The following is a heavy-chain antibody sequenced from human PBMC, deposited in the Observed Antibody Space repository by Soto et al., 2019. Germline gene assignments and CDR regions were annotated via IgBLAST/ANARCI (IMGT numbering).Heavy chain of an antibody. V-gene: IGHV4-61*08. CDR1: GGSVSSGDYF. D-gene: IGHD3-10*01. CDR2: IYYSGST. J-gene: IGHJ6*02. Sequence: SETLSLTCTVCGGSVSSGDYFWSWLRQSPGKRLEWIAYIYYSGSTNYNPSLKSRATISVDTSKSQVSLTLTSMTAADAALYYCARSPNYYYYGFDVWGQGTAVTVS. CDR3: ARSPNYYYYGFDV.